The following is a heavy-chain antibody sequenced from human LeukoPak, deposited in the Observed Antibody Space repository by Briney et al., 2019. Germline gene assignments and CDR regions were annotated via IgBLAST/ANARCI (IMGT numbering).Heavy chain of an antibody. Sequence: GGSLRLSCTASGFTFSTYTMSWVRQAPGEGLKWVSGILTSGGTYYADSVKGRFTISRDNSKNTLYPQMNSLRADDTAVYYCAKDRIYADGLWDFDYWGQGTLVTVSS. CDR3: AKDRIYADGLWDFDY. CDR1: GFTFSTYT. V-gene: IGHV3-23*01. D-gene: IGHD3-10*01. CDR2: ILTSGGT. J-gene: IGHJ4*02.